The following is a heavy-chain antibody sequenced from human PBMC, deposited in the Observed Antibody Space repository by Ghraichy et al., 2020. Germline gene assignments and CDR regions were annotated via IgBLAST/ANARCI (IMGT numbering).Heavy chain of an antibody. J-gene: IGHJ5*02. CDR1: GGSISSYY. V-gene: IGHV4-59*01. CDR3: AREGYGNYGLRWFDP. D-gene: IGHD4-11*01. CDR2: IYYSGST. Sequence: SETLSLTCTVSGGSISSYYWSWIRQPPGKGLEWIGYIYYSGSTNYNPSLKSRVTISVDTSKNQFSLKLSSVTAADTAVYYCAREGYGNYGLRWFDPWGQGTLVTVSS.